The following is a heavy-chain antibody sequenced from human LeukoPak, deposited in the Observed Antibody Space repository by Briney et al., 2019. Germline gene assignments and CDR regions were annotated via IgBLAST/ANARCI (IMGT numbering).Heavy chain of an antibody. D-gene: IGHD3-16*01. CDR2: ISWNSGSI. V-gene: IGHV3-9*01. CDR1: GFTFDDYA. CDR3: AKSRGLAAPFDC. Sequence: GGSLRLSCAASGFTFDDYAMHWVRQAPGKGLEWVSGISWNSGSIGYADSVKGRFTISRDNAKNSLYLQMNSLRAEDTALYYCAKSRGLAAPFDCWGQGTLVTVSS. J-gene: IGHJ4*02.